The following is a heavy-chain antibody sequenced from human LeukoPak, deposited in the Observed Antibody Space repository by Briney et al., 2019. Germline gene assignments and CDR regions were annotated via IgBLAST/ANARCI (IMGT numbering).Heavy chain of an antibody. J-gene: IGHJ4*02. Sequence: KTSQTLSLTCAGSGGSISSGGYSWSWIQQPPGKGLEWIGYIYHSGSTYYNPSLKSRVTISVDRSKNQFSLKLSSVTAADTAVYYCARGPQLYDILTEYYFYYWGQGTLVTVSS. V-gene: IGHV4-30-2*01. CDR3: ARGPQLYDILTEYYFYY. D-gene: IGHD3-9*01. CDR2: IYHSGST. CDR1: GGSISSGGYS.